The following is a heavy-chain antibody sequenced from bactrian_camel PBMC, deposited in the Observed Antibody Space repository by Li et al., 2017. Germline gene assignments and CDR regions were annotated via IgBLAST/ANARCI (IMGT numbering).Heavy chain of an antibody. V-gene: IGHV3S31*01. J-gene: IGHJ6*01. CDR3: ATNQFCRDGDCYAGLFGH. D-gene: IGHD1*01. CDR1: GYISSRHC. Sequence: VESGGGSVQAGGSLRLSCAHSGYISSRHCMGWFRQAPGKAREGIAGIRRDGDEYYADSVEGRFTVSRDNTKNALYLQMNSLNPDDTAVYYCATNQFCRDGDCYAGLFGHWGQGTQVTVS. CDR2: IRRDGDE.